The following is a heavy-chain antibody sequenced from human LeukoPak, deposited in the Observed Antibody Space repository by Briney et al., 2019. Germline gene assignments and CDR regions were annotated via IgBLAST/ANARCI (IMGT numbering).Heavy chain of an antibody. CDR3: ARGGGYCSGGSCYSIDF. Sequence: ASVKVSCKASGDTFSHYLIHWVRQAPGPGLEWMGWLNPKSGGTNYAQKFHGRVTMTRDTSVSTAYLEVSNLRSDDTAVYYCARGGGYCSGGSCYSIDFWGQGTLVTVSS. D-gene: IGHD2-15*01. CDR1: GDTFSHYL. J-gene: IGHJ4*02. V-gene: IGHV1-2*02. CDR2: LNPKSGGT.